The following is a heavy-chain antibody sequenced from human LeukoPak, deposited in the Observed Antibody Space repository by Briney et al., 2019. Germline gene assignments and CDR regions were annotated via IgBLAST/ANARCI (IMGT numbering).Heavy chain of an antibody. V-gene: IGHV1-18*04. D-gene: IGHD3-3*01. J-gene: IGHJ4*02. CDR1: GYTFTNYY. Sequence: ASVKVSCKASGYTFTNYYLHWVRQAPGQGLEWMGWISAYNGNTNYAQKLQGRVTMTTDTSTSTAYMELRSLRSDDTAVYYCARFDFWSGYYDYWGQGTLVTVSS. CDR3: ARFDFWSGYYDY. CDR2: ISAYNGNT.